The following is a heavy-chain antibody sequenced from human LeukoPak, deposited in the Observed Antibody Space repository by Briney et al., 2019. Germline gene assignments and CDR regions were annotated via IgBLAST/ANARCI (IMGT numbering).Heavy chain of an antibody. CDR3: ARGAVSGATSDY. CDR2: ISAYNGNT. D-gene: IGHD1-26*01. Sequence: ASVKVSCKASGYTFTNYAMNWVRQAPGQGLEWMGWISAYNGNTNYAQKLQGRVTKTTDTSTSTAYMVLRSLRSDDTAVYYCARGAVSGATSDYWGQGTLVTVSS. CDR1: GYTFTNYA. V-gene: IGHV1-18*01. J-gene: IGHJ4*02.